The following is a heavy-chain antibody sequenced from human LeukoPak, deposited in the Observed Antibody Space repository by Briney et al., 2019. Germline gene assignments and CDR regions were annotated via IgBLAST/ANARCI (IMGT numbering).Heavy chain of an antibody. CDR1: GFTFSSYA. CDR3: AKKVNYYDSSGYYPFDY. D-gene: IGHD3-22*01. CDR2: ISGSGDST. V-gene: IGHV3-23*01. J-gene: IGHJ4*02. Sequence: GPLRLSCAAPGFTFSSYAMSWVRQAPGKGLEWVTAISGSGDSTYYADSVKGRFTISRDNSKNTLYLQMNSLRAEDTAVYYCAKKVNYYDSSGYYPFDYWGQGTLVTVSS.